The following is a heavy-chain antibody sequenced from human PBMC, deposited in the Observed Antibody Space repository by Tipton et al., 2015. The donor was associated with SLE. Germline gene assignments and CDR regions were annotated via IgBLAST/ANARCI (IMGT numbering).Heavy chain of an antibody. CDR3: ARESRRYSGSPGAFDI. CDR1: GYTFTSYG. Sequence: QSGAEVKKPGASVKVSCKASGYTFTSYGISWGRQAPGQGLEWMGWISAYNGNTNYAQKLQGRVTMTTDTSTSTAYMELRSLRSDATAVYYCARESRRYSGSPGAFDIWGQGTMVTVSS. D-gene: IGHD1-26*01. V-gene: IGHV1-18*01. CDR2: ISAYNGNT. J-gene: IGHJ3*02.